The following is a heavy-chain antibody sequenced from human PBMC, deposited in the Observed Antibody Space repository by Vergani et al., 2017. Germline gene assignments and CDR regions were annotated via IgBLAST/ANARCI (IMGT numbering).Heavy chain of an antibody. J-gene: IGHJ5*02. CDR3: ARDLSPEWELLDNWFDP. Sequence: EVQLVESGGGLVQPGRSLRLSCTASGFTFGDYAMSWFRQAPGKGLEWVGFIRSKAYGGTTEYAASVKGRFTISRDNAKNSLYLQMNSLRAEDTAVYYCARDLSPEWELLDNWFDPWGQGTLVTVSS. D-gene: IGHD1-26*01. V-gene: IGHV3-49*03. CDR1: GFTFGDYA. CDR2: IRSKAYGGTT.